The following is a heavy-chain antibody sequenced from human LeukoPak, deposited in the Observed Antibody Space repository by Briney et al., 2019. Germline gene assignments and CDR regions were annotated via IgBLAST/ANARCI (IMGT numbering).Heavy chain of an antibody. CDR1: GYTFTSYD. CDR2: MNPNSGNT. D-gene: IGHD5-12*01. Sequence: ASVKVSCKASGYTFTSYDINWVRQATGQGLEWVGWMNPNSGNTGYAQKFQGRVTMTRNTSISTAYMELSSLRSEDTAVYYCARGRLGRLRYNWFDPWGQGTLVTVSS. CDR3: ARGRLGRLRYNWFDP. V-gene: IGHV1-8*01. J-gene: IGHJ5*02.